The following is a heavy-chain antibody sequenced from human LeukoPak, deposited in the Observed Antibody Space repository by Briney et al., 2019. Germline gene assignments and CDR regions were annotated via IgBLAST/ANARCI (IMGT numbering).Heavy chain of an antibody. CDR2: ISGSGGST. D-gene: IGHD3-10*01. CDR1: GFTFSSYA. Sequence: GGSLRLSCAASGFTFSSYAMSWVRQAPGKGLEWVSAISGSGGSTYYADSVKGRFTISRDNSKNTLYLQMNSLRAEDTAVYYCRVLWFGELSGIDYWGQGTLVTVSS. CDR3: RVLWFGELSGIDY. V-gene: IGHV3-23*01. J-gene: IGHJ4*02.